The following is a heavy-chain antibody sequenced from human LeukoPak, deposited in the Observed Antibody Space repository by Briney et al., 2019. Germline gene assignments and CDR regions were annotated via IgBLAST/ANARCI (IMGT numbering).Heavy chain of an antibody. D-gene: IGHD3-10*01. CDR1: GYTFTGYY. CDR3: ARRSIRAGFGRGSPLDVNWFDP. CDR2: INPNSGGT. Sequence: ASVKVSCKASGYTFTGYYMHWVRQAPGQGLEWMGWINPNSGGTNYAQKFQGRVTMTRDTSISTAYMELSRLRSDDTAVYYCARRSIRAGFGRGSPLDVNWFDPWGQGTLVTVSS. V-gene: IGHV1-2*02. J-gene: IGHJ5*02.